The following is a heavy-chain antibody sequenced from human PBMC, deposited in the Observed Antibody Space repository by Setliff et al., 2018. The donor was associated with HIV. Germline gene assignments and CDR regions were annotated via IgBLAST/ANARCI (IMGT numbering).Heavy chain of an antibody. V-gene: IGHV1-69*06. D-gene: IGHD5-12*01. CDR3: AIDVIGGWLRPMPDF. J-gene: IGHJ4*02. Sequence: SVKVSCKASGGTFRNYAISWVRQAPGHGLEWMGGIIPILRTANYVQKFQGRVTMTEDTSTYPAYMELSGLRSEDTAVYYCAIDVIGGWLRPMPDFWGPGTLVTVSS. CDR1: GGTFRNYA. CDR2: IIPILRTA.